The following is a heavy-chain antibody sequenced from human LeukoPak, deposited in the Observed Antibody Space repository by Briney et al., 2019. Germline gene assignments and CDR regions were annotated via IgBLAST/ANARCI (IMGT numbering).Heavy chain of an antibody. V-gene: IGHV3-21*01. CDR3: ARGRYSSSSAFDY. Sequence: GGSLRLSCEASGFSFSSYNMDWVRQTPGKGLEWISSITTSSSYTFYADSVKGRFTTSRDNAKNSLYLQMNSLRAEDTAVYYCARGRYSSSSAFDYWGQGTLVTVSS. CDR1: GFSFSSYN. J-gene: IGHJ4*02. CDR2: ITTSSSYT. D-gene: IGHD6-6*01.